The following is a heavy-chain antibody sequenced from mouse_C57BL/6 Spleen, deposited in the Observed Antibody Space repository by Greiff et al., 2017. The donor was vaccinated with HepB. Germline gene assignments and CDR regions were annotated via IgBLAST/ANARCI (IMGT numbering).Heavy chain of an antibody. J-gene: IGHJ3*01. Sequence: EVKLMESGGGLVKPGGSLKLSCAASGFTFSSYAMSWVRQTPEKRLEWVATISDGGSYTYYPDNVKGRFTISRDNAKNNLYLQMSHLKSEDTAMYYCARDRNYSNYPAWFAYWGQGTLVTVSA. D-gene: IGHD2-5*01. CDR2: ISDGGSYT. CDR1: GFTFSSYA. CDR3: ARDRNYSNYPAWFAY. V-gene: IGHV5-4*01.